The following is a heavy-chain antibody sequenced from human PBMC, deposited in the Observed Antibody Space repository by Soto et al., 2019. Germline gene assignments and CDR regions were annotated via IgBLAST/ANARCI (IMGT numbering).Heavy chain of an antibody. J-gene: IGHJ6*02. Sequence: GGSLRLSCAASGFTVSSNYMSWVRQAPGKGLEWVSVIYSGGSTYYADSVKGRFTISRDNSKNTLYLQMNSLRAEDTAVYYCAAANYGPYGMDVWGQGTTVTVSS. CDR1: GFTVSSNY. CDR3: AAANYGPYGMDV. V-gene: IGHV3-66*01. CDR2: IYSGGST. D-gene: IGHD3-16*01.